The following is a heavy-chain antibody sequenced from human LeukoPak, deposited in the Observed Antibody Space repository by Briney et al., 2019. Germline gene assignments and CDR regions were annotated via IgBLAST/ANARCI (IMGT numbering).Heavy chain of an antibody. V-gene: IGHV1-46*01. CDR1: GYSFTSYY. Sequence: ASVKVSCKASGYSFTSYYMHWVRQAPGQGLEWMGIINPSGGSTSYAQKFQGRVAMTRDTSTSTVYMELSSLRSEDTAVYYCARDDSVRRYYDSSGYSPDYWGQGTLVTVSS. CDR3: ARDDSVRRYYDSSGYSPDY. D-gene: IGHD3-22*01. J-gene: IGHJ4*02. CDR2: INPSGGST.